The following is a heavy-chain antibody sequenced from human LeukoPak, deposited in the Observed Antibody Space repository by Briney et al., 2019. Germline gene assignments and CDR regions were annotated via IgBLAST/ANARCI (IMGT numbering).Heavy chain of an antibody. CDR3: ARDYVWGSYRLGFDY. Sequence: GASVKVSCKASGYTFTSYGISWVRQAPGQGLEWMGWISAYNGNTNCAQKLQGRVTMTTDTSTSTAYMELRSLRSDDTAVYYCARDYVWGSYRLGFDYWGQGTLVTVSS. D-gene: IGHD3-16*02. J-gene: IGHJ4*02. CDR1: GYTFTSYG. CDR2: ISAYNGNT. V-gene: IGHV1-18*01.